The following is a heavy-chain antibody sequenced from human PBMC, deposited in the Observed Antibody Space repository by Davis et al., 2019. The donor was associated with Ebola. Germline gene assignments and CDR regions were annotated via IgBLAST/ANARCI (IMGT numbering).Heavy chain of an antibody. CDR2: TYYNSKWYN. J-gene: IGHJ6*04. V-gene: IGHV6-1*01. CDR3: ARGWLRVGLDV. CDR1: GDRVSTAG. Sequence: HPQTPSLTCAISGDRVSTAGWNWIRQYPSRGLEWLGRTYYNSKWYNDYAVSVKSRITINPATSKNQFSLHLNAVTPGDTAVYYCARGWLRVGLDVWDKGTTVTVSS. D-gene: IGHD3-10*01.